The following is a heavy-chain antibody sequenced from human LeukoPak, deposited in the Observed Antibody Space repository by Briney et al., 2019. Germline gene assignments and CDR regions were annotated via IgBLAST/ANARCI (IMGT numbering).Heavy chain of an antibody. CDR2: INHSGST. CDR1: GGSFGGYY. D-gene: IGHD3-3*01. CDR3: ARMRFRFWSGYRYFDY. J-gene: IGHJ4*02. Sequence: SETLSRTCAVYGGSFGGYYWTWIRQPPGKGLEWIGEINHSGSTKYNPSLKGRVTISVDMSKNQFSLKLSSVTAADTAVYYCARMRFRFWSGYRYFDYWGQGTLVTVSS. V-gene: IGHV4-34*01.